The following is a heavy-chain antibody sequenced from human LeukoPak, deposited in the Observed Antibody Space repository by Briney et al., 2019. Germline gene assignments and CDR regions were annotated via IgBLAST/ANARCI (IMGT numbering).Heavy chain of an antibody. CDR2: ISYDGSNK. CDR1: GFTFSSYG. CDR3: AKENKAAFDI. Sequence: GGSLTLSCAASGFTFSSYGMHWARQAPGEGLEWVAVISYDGSNKYYADSVKGRFTISRDNSKNTLYLQMNSLRAEDTAVYYCAKENKAAFDIWGQGTMVTVSS. J-gene: IGHJ3*02. V-gene: IGHV3-30*18. D-gene: IGHD1/OR15-1a*01.